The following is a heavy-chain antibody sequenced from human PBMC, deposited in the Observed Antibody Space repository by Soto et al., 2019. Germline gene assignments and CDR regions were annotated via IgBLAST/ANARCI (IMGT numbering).Heavy chain of an antibody. D-gene: IGHD4-17*01. CDR1: GCSISNSGFH. J-gene: IGHJ6*02. V-gene: IGHV4-39*01. CDR2: IYYSGST. Sequence: SETLSLTCTASGCSISNSGFHWGWIPPPPGKGLEWIGSIYYSGSTYYNPSLKSRVTISVDTSKNQFSLKLSSVTAADTAVYYCARVDYGGNSVYYYGIDLWGQGTTVTVS. CDR3: ARVDYGGNSVYYYGIDL.